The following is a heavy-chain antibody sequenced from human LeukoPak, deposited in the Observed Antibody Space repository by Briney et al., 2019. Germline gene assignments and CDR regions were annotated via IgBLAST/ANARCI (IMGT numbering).Heavy chain of an antibody. J-gene: IGHJ4*02. V-gene: IGHV4-30-4*01. Sequence: SETLSLTCTVSGGSISSGDYYWSWIRQPPGKGLEWIGYIYYSGSTYYNPSLKSRVTISVDTSKNQFSLKLSSVTAADTAVYHCARDLGIAATTDYWGQGTLVTVSS. CDR1: GGSISSGDYY. CDR3: ARDLGIAATTDY. CDR2: IYYSGST. D-gene: IGHD6-13*01.